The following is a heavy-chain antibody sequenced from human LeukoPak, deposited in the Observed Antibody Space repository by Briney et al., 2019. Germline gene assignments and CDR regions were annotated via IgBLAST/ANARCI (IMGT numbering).Heavy chain of an antibody. V-gene: IGHV3-30-3*01. Sequence: PGGSLRLSCAASGFTFSSYAMHWVRQAPGKGLEWVAVISYDGSNKYYADSVKGRFTISRDNSKNTLYLQMNSLRAEDTAVYYCARVGNIAAPDAFDIWGQGTMVTVSS. CDR3: ARVGNIAAPDAFDI. CDR2: ISYDGSNK. D-gene: IGHD6-6*01. CDR1: GFTFSSYA. J-gene: IGHJ3*02.